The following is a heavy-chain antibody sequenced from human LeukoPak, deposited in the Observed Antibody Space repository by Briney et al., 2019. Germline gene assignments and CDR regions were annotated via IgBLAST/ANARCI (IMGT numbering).Heavy chain of an antibody. Sequence: SETLSLTCAVYGGSFSGYYWSWIRQPPGKGLEWIGEINHSGSTNYNPSLKSRVTISVDTSKNQFSLKLSSVTAADTAVYYCARGRENATEVFVVVPAEFDYWGQGTLVTVSS. D-gene: IGHD2-2*01. CDR3: ARGRENATEVFVVVPAEFDY. V-gene: IGHV4-34*01. CDR2: INHSGST. CDR1: GGSFSGYY. J-gene: IGHJ4*02.